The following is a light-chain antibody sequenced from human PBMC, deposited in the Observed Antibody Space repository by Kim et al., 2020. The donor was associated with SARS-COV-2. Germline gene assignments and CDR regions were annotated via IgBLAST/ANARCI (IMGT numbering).Light chain of an antibody. CDR1: LSVSSSY. Sequence: GESATISCSASLSVSSSYLARYPQKMGQAPRLLIYGAASRATGIPDRFSGRGSGKDFTLIISRLEPEDFVVYYCQQRSNWPRTFGQGTKLEI. CDR3: QQRSNWPRT. V-gene: IGKV3D-20*02. J-gene: IGKJ2*01. CDR2: GAA.